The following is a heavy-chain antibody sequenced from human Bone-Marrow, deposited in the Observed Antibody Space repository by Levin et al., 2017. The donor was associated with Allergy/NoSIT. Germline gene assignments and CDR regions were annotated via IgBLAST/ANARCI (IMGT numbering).Heavy chain of an antibody. D-gene: IGHD6-13*01. V-gene: IGHV4-39*01. Sequence: SQTLSLTCTVSGDSISSSSYSWGWIRQPPGKGLEWIGRIFYSGSTYYNPSLKSRVTISVDTSKNQFSLKLSSVTAADTAVYYCARHGGYRSSQFDYWGQGTLVTVSS. CDR3: ARHGGYRSSQFDY. CDR1: GDSISSSSYS. J-gene: IGHJ4*02. CDR2: IFYSGST.